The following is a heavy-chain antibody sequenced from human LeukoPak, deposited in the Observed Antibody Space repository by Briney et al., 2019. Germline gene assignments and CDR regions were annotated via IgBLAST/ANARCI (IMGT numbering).Heavy chain of an antibody. Sequence: SETLSLTCAVYGGSFSGYYWGWIRQPPGKGLEWIGGINHSGSTNYNPSLKSRVTISVDTSKNQFSLKLSSVTAADTAVYYCARGRNYYDSSGYSDYWGQGTLVTVSS. D-gene: IGHD3-22*01. J-gene: IGHJ4*02. CDR2: INHSGST. V-gene: IGHV4-34*01. CDR1: GGSFSGYY. CDR3: ARGRNYYDSSGYSDY.